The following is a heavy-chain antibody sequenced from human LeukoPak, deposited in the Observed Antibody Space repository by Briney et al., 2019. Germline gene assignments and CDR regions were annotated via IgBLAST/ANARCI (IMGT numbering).Heavy chain of an antibody. CDR1: GYSISSGYY. CDR3: ASSSEDYDFWSGYLNFDY. Sequence: PSETLSLTCAVSGYSISSGYYWGWIRQPPGKRLEWIGGIDHSGSTYYNPSLKSRVTISVNTSKNQFSLKLSSVTAADTAVYYCASSSEDYDFWSGYLNFDYWGQGTLVTVSS. V-gene: IGHV4-38-2*01. D-gene: IGHD3-3*01. J-gene: IGHJ4*02. CDR2: IDHSGST.